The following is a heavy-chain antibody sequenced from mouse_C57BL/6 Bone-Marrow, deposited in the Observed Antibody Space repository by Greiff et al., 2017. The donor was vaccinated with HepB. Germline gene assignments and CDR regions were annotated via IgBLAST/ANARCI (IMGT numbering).Heavy chain of an antibody. Sequence: VQLQQSGAELVRPGTSVKVSCKASGYAFTNYLIEWVKQRPGQGLEWIGVINPGSGGTNYNEKFKGKATLTADKSTSTAYMQLSSLTSEDAEVYVCARRIPMKYYFDYWGQGTTLTVSS. CDR3: ARRIPMKYYFDY. J-gene: IGHJ2*01. CDR2: INPGSGGT. V-gene: IGHV1-54*01. CDR1: GYAFTNYL.